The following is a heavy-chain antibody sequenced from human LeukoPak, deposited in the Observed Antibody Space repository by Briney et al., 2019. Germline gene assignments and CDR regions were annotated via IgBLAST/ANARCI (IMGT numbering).Heavy chain of an antibody. CDR1: GFTFSSYS. D-gene: IGHD5-18*01. V-gene: IGHV3-21*01. CDR3: ARDIPIGYSYGYSPYYYGMDV. Sequence: PGGSLRLSCAASGFTFSSYSMNWVRQAPGKGLEWVSSISSSSSSYIYYADSVKGRFTISRDNAKNSLYLQMNSLRAEDTAVYYCARDIPIGYSYGYSPYYYGMDVWGQGTTVTVSS. CDR2: ISSSSSSYI. J-gene: IGHJ6*02.